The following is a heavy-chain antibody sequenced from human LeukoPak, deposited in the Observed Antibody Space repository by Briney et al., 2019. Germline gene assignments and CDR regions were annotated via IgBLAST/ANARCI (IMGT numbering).Heavy chain of an antibody. Sequence: GGSLRLSCAASGFTFSNAWMSRVRQAPGKGLEWVGRIKSKTDGGTTDYAAPVKGRFTISRDDSKNTLYLQMNSLKTEDTAVYYCTTDENKVGAIPYGMDVWGQGTTVTVSS. J-gene: IGHJ6*02. CDR2: IKSKTDGGTT. CDR3: TTDENKVGAIPYGMDV. V-gene: IGHV3-15*01. D-gene: IGHD1-26*01. CDR1: GFTFSNAW.